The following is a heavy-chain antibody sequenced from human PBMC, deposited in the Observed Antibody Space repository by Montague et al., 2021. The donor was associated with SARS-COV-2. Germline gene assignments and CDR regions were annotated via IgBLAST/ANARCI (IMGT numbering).Heavy chain of an antibody. CDR3: ASSSSTTQPPYY. V-gene: IGHV3-33*01. D-gene: IGHD2-2*01. J-gene: IGHJ4*02. CDR1: GFTFSSYG. Sequence: SRRLSWAASGFTFSSYGMHWVRQAPGKGLEWVAVIWYDGSNKYYADSVKGRFTISRDNSKNTLYLQMNSLRAEDTAVYYCASSSSTTQPPYYWGQGTLVTVSS. CDR2: IWYDGSNK.